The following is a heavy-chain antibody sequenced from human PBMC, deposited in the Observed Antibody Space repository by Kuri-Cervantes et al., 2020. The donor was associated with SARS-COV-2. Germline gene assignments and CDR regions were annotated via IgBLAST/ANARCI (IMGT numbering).Heavy chain of an antibody. V-gene: IGHV4-34*01. CDR2: INHSGST. CDR3: ARDNILYSGSGFDL. Sequence: GSLRLSCAVYGGSFSGYYWSWIRQPPGKGLEWIGEINHSGSTNYNPSLKSRVTVSADTSKNQLSLKLSSVTAADTAVYYCARDNILYSGSGFDLWGQGTLVTVSS. J-gene: IGHJ4*02. D-gene: IGHD1-26*01. CDR1: GGSFSGYY.